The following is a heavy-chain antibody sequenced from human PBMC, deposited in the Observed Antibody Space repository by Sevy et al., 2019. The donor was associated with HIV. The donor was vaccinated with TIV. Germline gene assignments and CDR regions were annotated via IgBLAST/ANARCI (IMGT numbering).Heavy chain of an antibody. Sequence: GGSLRLSCAASGFTFSKYSMSWVRQPPGKGLEWVSTLSFGCGEINYADSVKGRFTNSRDNSKSSVYLQMNNLRPEDTAVYYCAREGCTKPHDYWCQGTLVTVSS. CDR2: LSFGCGEI. J-gene: IGHJ4*02. D-gene: IGHD2-8*01. CDR3: AREGCTKPHDY. V-gene: IGHV3-23*01. CDR1: GFTFSKYS.